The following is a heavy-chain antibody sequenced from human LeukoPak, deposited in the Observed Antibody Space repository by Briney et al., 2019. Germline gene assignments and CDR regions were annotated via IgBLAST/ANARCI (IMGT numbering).Heavy chain of an antibody. V-gene: IGHV4-39*01. CDR2: FYFSGNT. D-gene: IGHD3-10*01. J-gene: IGHJ5*02. CDR3: ARFLWFGELFDWWLDP. Sequence: SETLSLTCTVSGDSITSRSNYWGWIRQPPGKGLEWIGTFYFSGNTYYNPSLKSRVAISVDTSKNQFSLKLTSVTAADTAVYYCARFLWFGELFDWWLDPWGQGTLVTVSS. CDR1: GDSITSRSNY.